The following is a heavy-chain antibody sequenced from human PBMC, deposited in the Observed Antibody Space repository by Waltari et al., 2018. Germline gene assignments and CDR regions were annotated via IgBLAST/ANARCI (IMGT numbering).Heavy chain of an antibody. Sequence: QLQLQESGPGLVKPSGTLSLICAVSGDSMSTSDYWSWVRQPPGKGLEWIGQVRGDGEPNDNPAFASRVTMSLDTSTYHFALKLTSATAADTALYYCARDRGRGLYLDTWGQGTLVTVSS. CDR2: VRGDGEP. CDR1: GDSMSTSDY. D-gene: IGHD1-1*01. CDR3: ARDRGRGLYLDT. V-gene: IGHV4-4*02. J-gene: IGHJ4*02.